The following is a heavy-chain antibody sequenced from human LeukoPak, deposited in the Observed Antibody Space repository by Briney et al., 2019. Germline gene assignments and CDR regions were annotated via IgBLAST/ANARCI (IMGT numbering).Heavy chain of an antibody. Sequence: PGGTLRLSCKASGVTFGDYGMSWFRQAPGKGLEWVGFIRSKTYGGTTEYVASVKDRFIILRDDSKSIVYLQMNSLKIEDTGVYYCSRSRRVLCTGACYSFDYWGQGTLVAVSS. V-gene: IGHV3-49*03. D-gene: IGHD2-21*01. CDR3: SRSRRVLCTGACYSFDY. CDR2: IRSKTYGGTT. CDR1: GVTFGDYG. J-gene: IGHJ4*02.